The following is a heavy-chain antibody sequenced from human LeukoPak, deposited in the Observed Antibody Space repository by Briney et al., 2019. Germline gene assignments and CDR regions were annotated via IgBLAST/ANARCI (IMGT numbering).Heavy chain of an antibody. V-gene: IGHV3-23*01. CDR3: ARRAGAYSHPYDY. Sequence: GGSLRLSCAASGFTFDYYGMSWVRQAPGKGLEWVSTISGTGGTTYYADSVKGRFTISRDNSKNTLYLQMNSLRAEDTAVYYCARRAGAYSHPYDYWGQGTLVTVSS. J-gene: IGHJ4*02. CDR1: GFTFDYYG. D-gene: IGHD4/OR15-4a*01. CDR2: ISGTGGTT.